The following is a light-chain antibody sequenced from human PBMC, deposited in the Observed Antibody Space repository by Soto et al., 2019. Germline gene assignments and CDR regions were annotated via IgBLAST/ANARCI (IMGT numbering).Light chain of an antibody. CDR2: AAS. V-gene: IGKV1-27*01. CDR3: QKYYSAPFT. Sequence: DIQMTQSPSSLSASVGDRVTITCRAGQAIHNYVAWYQQKPGKVTKLLMYAASTLQSGLPSRVSGSGSGTHFTLTISSLQPEDVATYYCQKYYSAPFTFGHGTKVYIK. J-gene: IGKJ3*01. CDR1: QAIHNY.